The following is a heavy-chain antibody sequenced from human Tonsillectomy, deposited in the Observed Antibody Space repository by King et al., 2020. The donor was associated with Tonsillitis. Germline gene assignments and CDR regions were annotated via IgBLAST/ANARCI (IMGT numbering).Heavy chain of an antibody. D-gene: IGHD1-14*01. CDR2: ISSSSSYI. Sequence: DVQLVESGGGLVKPGGSLRLSCAASGFSFSSYTMNWVRQAPGKGLEWVSSISSSSSYIYHADSVKGRFTISRDNSKNSLYLQMNSLRAEDTAVYYCARSGRRYKSVWGAFDIWGQGTLVTVSS. V-gene: IGHV3-21*01. J-gene: IGHJ3*02. CDR1: GFSFSSYT. CDR3: ARSGRRYKSVWGAFDI.